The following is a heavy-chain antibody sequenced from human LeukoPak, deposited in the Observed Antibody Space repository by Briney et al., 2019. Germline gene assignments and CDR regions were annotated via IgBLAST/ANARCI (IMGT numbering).Heavy chain of an antibody. Sequence: GGSLRLSCEASRFSFSTYPMGWVRRAPGKVLEWVSGISASGDVTFHADPLKGRFTITRDNSKNTLYLQMDSLRAKDTAKYYCAKSLLTTASGTGRAFDIWGQGTMVIVSA. D-gene: IGHD1-26*01. CDR1: RFSFSTYP. CDR2: ISASGDVT. CDR3: AKSLLTTASGTGRAFDI. J-gene: IGHJ3*02. V-gene: IGHV3-23*01.